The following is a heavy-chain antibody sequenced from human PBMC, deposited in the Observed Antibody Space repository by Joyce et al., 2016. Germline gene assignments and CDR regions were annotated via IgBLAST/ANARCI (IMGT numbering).Heavy chain of an antibody. V-gene: IGHV4-34*02. CDR1: GGSFSGYY. Sequence: QVQLQQWGAGLLKPSETLSLSCAVYGGSFSGYYWSWLRQPPGKGLEWIGEINYSGSTNSNPSLKSRVTMSGDASNKQFSLRLTSVNVADTAVYFCARGGYGSGSFRTWIDSWDQGALVTVSS. D-gene: IGHD3-10*01. J-gene: IGHJ5*01. CDR2: INYSGST. CDR3: ARGGYGSGSFRTWIDS.